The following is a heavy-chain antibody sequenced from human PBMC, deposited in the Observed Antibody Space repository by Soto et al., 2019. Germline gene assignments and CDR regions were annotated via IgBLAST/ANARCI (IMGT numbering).Heavy chain of an antibody. J-gene: IGHJ4*02. D-gene: IGHD3-16*02. CDR1: GYTFTAYA. CDR3: ARSAISPFGGLIGPFDY. CDR2: INAGNGNT. V-gene: IGHV1-3*05. Sequence: QVQLVQSGAEEKKPGASVKVSCKASGYTFTAYAMHWVRQAPGQRLEWMGWINAGNGNTRHSQKFQTRVTSTSDTSASTAHIELSSLRFEDTAVYYCARSAISPFGGLIGPFDYWGQANLVAVSS.